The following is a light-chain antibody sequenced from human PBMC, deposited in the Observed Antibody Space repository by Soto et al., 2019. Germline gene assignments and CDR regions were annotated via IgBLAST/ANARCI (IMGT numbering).Light chain of an antibody. CDR1: QGIDDW. J-gene: IGKJ4*01. CDR2: GSS. CDR3: QQAKDFPLT. V-gene: IGKV1-12*01. Sequence: DIQMTQSPSSVSVSVGDTVTITCRANQGIDDWLAWYQQRPGKAPKLLMYGSSTSQSGVPSRFSGSRSGTDFILTISRLQPEDFATYYCQQAKDFPLTFGGGTKVEIK.